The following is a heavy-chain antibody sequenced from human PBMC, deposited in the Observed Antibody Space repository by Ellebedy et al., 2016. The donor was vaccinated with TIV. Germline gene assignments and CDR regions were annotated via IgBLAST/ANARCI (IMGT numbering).Heavy chain of an antibody. V-gene: IGHV1-3*01. CDR2: INAGNGNT. Sequence: AASVKVSCKASGYTFTNYAMHWVRQAPGQRPEWMGWINAGNGNTKYSQKFQGRVTITRDTSASTAHMELRSLRSEDTAVYYCARDGSGYCSSSSCYEWIDYWGQGTLVTVSS. CDR3: ARDGSGYCSSSSCYEWIDY. D-gene: IGHD2-2*01. CDR1: GYTFTNYA. J-gene: IGHJ4*02.